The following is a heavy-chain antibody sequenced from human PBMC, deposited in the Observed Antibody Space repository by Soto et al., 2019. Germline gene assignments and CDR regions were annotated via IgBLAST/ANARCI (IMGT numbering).Heavy chain of an antibody. Sequence: SETLSLTCNVSGGSISSSSSYWGWIRQPPGRGLEWMAFIYYTGSTYYNPSLKSRVTISIDTSTSQFSLKLRSVTAADTAVFYCARLGGITGYSSAWYKFGFWGPGTLVTVSS. CDR1: GGSISSSSSY. CDR3: ARLGGITGYSSAWYKFGF. CDR2: IYYTGST. J-gene: IGHJ4*02. D-gene: IGHD6-19*01. V-gene: IGHV4-39*01.